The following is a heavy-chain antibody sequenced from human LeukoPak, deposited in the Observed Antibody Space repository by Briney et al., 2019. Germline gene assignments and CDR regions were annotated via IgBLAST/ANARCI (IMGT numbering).Heavy chain of an antibody. CDR2: IWHDGSNK. V-gene: IGHV3-33*01. CDR1: GFSFSGYG. CDR3: ARDLYSGSYCVDY. D-gene: IGHD1-26*01. J-gene: IGHJ4*02. Sequence: PGRSLRLSCAASGFSFSGYGIHWVRQAPGKGLEWVAVIWHDGSNKYYADSVKGRFTISRDNSKNTLYLQMNSLRAEDTAVYYCARDLYSGSYCVDYWGQGTLVTVSS.